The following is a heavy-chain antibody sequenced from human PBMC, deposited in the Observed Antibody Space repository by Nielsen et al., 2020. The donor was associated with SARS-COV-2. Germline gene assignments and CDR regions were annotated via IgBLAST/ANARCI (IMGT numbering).Heavy chain of an antibody. Sequence: GSLRLSCAVYGGSFSGYYWSWIRQPPGKGLEWIGEINHSGSTNYNPSLKSRVTISVDTSKNQFSLKLSSVTAADTAVYYCARGAYYVDTPFDPWGQGTLVTVSS. D-gene: IGHD5-18*01. V-gene: IGHV4-34*01. CDR3: ARGAYYVDTPFDP. J-gene: IGHJ5*02. CDR1: GGSFSGYY. CDR2: INHSGST.